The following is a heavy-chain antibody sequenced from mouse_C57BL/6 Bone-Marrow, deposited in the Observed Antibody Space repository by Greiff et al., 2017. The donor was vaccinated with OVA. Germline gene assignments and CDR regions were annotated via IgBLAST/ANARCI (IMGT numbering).Heavy chain of an antibody. CDR3: ARDDGYDWFAY. CDR1: GYTFTDYY. CDR2: INPNNGGT. D-gene: IGHD2-2*01. V-gene: IGHV1-26*01. J-gene: IGHJ3*01. Sequence: QLQQSGPELVKPGASVKISCKASGYTFTDYYMNWVKQSHGKSLEWIGDINPNNGGTSYNQKFKGKATLTVDKSSSTAYMELRSLTSEDSAVYYCARDDGYDWFAYWGQGTLVTVSA.